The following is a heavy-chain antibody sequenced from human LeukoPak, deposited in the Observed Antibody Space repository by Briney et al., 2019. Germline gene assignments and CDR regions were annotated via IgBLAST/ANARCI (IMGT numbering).Heavy chain of an antibody. V-gene: IGHV3-30*18. CDR2: ISYDGSNK. CDR1: GFTFSSYG. D-gene: IGHD6-13*01. J-gene: IGHJ4*02. CDR3: AKDTGIAAAGSDY. Sequence: PGGSLRLSCAASGFTFSSYGMHWVRQAPGQGLEWVVVISYDGSNKYYADSVKGRFTIYRDNSKNTLYLQMNSLRAEDTAVYYCAKDTGIAAAGSDYWGQGTLVTVSS.